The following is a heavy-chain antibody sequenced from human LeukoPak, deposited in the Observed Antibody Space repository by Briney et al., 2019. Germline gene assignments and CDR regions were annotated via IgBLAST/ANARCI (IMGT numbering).Heavy chain of an antibody. CDR3: ARGLHISVRAPPDF. V-gene: IGHV1-46*01. D-gene: IGHD2-21*01. CDR2: INPSGGST. CDR1: GYTFTSFY. J-gene: IGHJ4*02. Sequence: GASVKVSCKASGYTFTSFYMHWVRQAPGQGLEWMGLINPSGGSTTYAQKFQGRVTMTRNMSTSTVYMELSSLRSEDTAVYYCARGLHISVRAPPDFWGQGTLVTVSS.